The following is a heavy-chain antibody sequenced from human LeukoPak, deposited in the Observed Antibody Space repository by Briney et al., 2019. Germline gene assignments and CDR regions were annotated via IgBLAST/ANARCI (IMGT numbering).Heavy chain of an antibody. CDR3: ARDQSGQQLVTNYFDY. CDR1: GFTFSSYA. J-gene: IGHJ4*02. Sequence: GGSLRLSCAASGFTFSSYAMHWVRQAPGKGLEWVAVISYDGSNKYYADSVKGRFTISRDNSKNTLYLQMNSLRAEDTAVYYCARDQSGQQLVTNYFDYWGQGTLVTVSS. CDR2: ISYDGSNK. D-gene: IGHD6-13*01. V-gene: IGHV3-30-3*01.